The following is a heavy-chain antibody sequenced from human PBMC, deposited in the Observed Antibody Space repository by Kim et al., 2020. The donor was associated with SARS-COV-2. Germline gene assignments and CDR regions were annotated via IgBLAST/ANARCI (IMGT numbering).Heavy chain of an antibody. CDR3: ARVGHLGADYWGAQLYYFDY. J-gene: IGHJ4*02. V-gene: IGHV3-74*01. CDR2: IHSDGSST. D-gene: IGHD7-27*01. Sequence: GGSLRLSCADSGFTFSRYWMHWVRQAPGKGLVWVSRIHSDGSSTSYADSVKGRFTISRDNAKNTLYLQMNSLRAEDTAVYYCARVGHLGADYWGAQLYYFDYWGQGTLVTVSS. CDR1: GFTFSRYW.